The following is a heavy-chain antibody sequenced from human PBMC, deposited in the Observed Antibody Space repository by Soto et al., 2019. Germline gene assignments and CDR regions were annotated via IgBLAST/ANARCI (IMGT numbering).Heavy chain of an antibody. D-gene: IGHD3-22*01. CDR2: ISYDGSNK. V-gene: IGHV3-30*18. CDR3: AKAKYYYESSGYYPEHDH. J-gene: IGHJ4*02. CDR1: GFTFCSYG. Sequence: GGSLRLSCAASGFTFCSYGVHWVRQAPGKGLEWVTVISYDGSNKYYADSVKGRFTISRDNSKNTPYLQMNSLRAEDTAVYYCAKAKYYYESSGYYPEHDHWGQGTLVTVSS.